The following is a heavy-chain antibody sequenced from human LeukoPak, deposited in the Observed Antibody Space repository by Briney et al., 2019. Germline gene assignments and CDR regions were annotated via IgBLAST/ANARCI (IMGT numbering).Heavy chain of an antibody. CDR2: IIPIFGTA. CDR1: GGTFSSYA. CDR3: ARDEFSGYDFGAGYYYYMDV. D-gene: IGHD5-12*01. V-gene: IGHV1-69*01. J-gene: IGHJ6*03. Sequence: SVKVSCKASGGTFSSYAISWVRQAPGQGLEWMGGIIPIFGTANYVQKFQGRVTITADESTSTAYMELSSLRSEDTAAYYCARDEFSGYDFGAGYYYYMDVWGKGTTVTVSS.